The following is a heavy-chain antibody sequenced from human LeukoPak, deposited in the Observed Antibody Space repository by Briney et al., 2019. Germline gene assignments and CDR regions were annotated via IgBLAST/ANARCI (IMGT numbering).Heavy chain of an antibody. CDR1: GFTFRSYA. CDR3: AKDYLGQMVMFDV. CDR2: VTGDGETT. Sequence: GGSLRLPCAAPGFTFRSYAMSWVRQAPGKGLEWVSSVTGDGETTFYADSVKGRFSVSRDNSRNTLSLTMNSLRVEDTALYYCAKDYLGQMVMFDVWGQGTMVTVSS. J-gene: IGHJ3*01. D-gene: IGHD6-13*01. V-gene: IGHV3-23*01.